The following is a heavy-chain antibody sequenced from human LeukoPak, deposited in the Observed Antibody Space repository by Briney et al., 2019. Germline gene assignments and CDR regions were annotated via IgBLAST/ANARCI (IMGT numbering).Heavy chain of an antibody. Sequence: GGSLRLSCAASGFTFSTYAMGRVRQPPGKGLEWVSSIKGGGGDPFYADSVRGRFTISRDNSKNTLYLQLNSLRAEDTAVYFCARGGHDFNPFYCWGQGALVTVSS. CDR1: GFTFSTYA. CDR2: IKGGGGDP. V-gene: IGHV3-23*01. J-gene: IGHJ4*02. CDR3: ARGGHDFNPFYC. D-gene: IGHD2-21*02.